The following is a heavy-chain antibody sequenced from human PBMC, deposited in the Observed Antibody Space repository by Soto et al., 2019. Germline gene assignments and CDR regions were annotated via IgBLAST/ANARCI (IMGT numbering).Heavy chain of an antibody. CDR1: GDSICSGGYY. V-gene: IGHV4-31*03. CDR3: ARSVDP. Sequence: NPSETLSLTCTVSGDSICSGGYYWSWIRQHPGKGLEWIGYILYSGTTYYNPSLKSRVTISVDTSKNQFSLKLSFLTAADTAVYYCARSVDPWGQGTLVTVSS. J-gene: IGHJ5*02. CDR2: ILYSGTT.